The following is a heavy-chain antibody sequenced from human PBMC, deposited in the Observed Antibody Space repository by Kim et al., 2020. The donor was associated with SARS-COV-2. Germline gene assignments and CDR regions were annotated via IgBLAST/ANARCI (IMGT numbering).Heavy chain of an antibody. Sequence: TYAQGFTVRFVFSLDTSVSTAYLQISSLKAEDSAVYYCARAQQGLIAFDIWGQGTMVTVSS. D-gene: IGHD6-19*01. CDR3: ARAQQGLIAFDI. V-gene: IGHV7-4-1*02. J-gene: IGHJ3*02.